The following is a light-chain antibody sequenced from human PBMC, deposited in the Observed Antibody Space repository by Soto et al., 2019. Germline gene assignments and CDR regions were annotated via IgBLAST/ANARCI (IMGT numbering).Light chain of an antibody. CDR2: GSS. CDR1: QSVYSTY. CDR3: QQYGSSPST. Sequence: EIVLTQSPGTLSLSPGDTATLSCRASQSVYSTYLAWYQHKVGQAPRLLIYGSSTRATGIPDRVSGSGSGTDFTLTIRRLEPEDFAVYYCQQYGSSPSTFGQGTKVEVK. J-gene: IGKJ1*01. V-gene: IGKV3-20*01.